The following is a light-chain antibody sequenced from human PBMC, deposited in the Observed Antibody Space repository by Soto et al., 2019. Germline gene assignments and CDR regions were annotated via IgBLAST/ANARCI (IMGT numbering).Light chain of an antibody. CDR1: QSVLYSSNNENY. V-gene: IGKV4-1*01. CDR3: QQYYSTPFT. Sequence: DIVMTQSPDSLAVSLGERATINCKSSQSVLYSSNNENYLAWYQQKPGHPPKLIIYWASTRESGVPDRFSGSGSGTDFTLTISSLQAEDVAVYYCQQYYSTPFTFGQGTRLEIK. J-gene: IGKJ5*01. CDR2: WAS.